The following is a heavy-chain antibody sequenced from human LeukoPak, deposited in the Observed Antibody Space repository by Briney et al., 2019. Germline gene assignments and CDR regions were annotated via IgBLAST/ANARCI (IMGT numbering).Heavy chain of an antibody. CDR3: ARALIWGAFDI. V-gene: IGHV3-48*01. Sequence: GSLRLSCAASGFTFSSYSMNWVRQAPGKGLEWVSYISSSSSTIYYADSVKGRFTISRDNAKNSLYLQMNSLRAEDTAVYYCARALIWGAFDIWGQRTMVTVSS. CDR2: ISSSSSTI. D-gene: IGHD3-16*01. CDR1: GFTFSSYS. J-gene: IGHJ3*02.